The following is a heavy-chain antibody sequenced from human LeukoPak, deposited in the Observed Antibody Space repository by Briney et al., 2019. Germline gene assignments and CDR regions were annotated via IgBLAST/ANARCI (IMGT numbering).Heavy chain of an antibody. D-gene: IGHD3-10*01. CDR2: INPNSGGT. J-gene: IGHJ3*02. CDR1: GYTFTGYY. V-gene: IGHV1-2*04. Sequence: ASVKVSCKASGYTFTGYYMHWVRRAPGQGLEWMGWINPNSGGTNYAQKFQGWVTMTRDTSISTAYMELSRLRSDDTAVYYCARGLWFGDERSAFDIWGQGTMVTVSS. CDR3: ARGLWFGDERSAFDI.